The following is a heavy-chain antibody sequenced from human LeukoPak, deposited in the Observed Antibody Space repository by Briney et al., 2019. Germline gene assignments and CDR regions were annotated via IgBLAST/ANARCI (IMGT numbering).Heavy chain of an antibody. CDR1: GYTFTSYY. CDR2: INPSGAST. V-gene: IGHV1-46*01. D-gene: IGHD3-10*01. CDR3: ARDRFDSGSSLAPGPQDV. J-gene: IGHJ6*02. Sequence: ASVKVSCKASGYTFTSYYIHWVRQAPGQGPEWMGIINPSGASTSYAQKFQGRVTMTRDTSTSTVYMELSSLRFGDTAVYYCARDRFDSGSSLAPGPQDVWGQGTTVTVSS.